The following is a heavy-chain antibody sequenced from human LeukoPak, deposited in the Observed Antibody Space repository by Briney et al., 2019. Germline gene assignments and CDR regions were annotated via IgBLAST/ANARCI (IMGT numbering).Heavy chain of an antibody. V-gene: IGHV1-2*02. J-gene: IGHJ6*03. CDR2: INPNSGGT. CDR1: GGTFSSYA. Sequence: ASVKVSCKASGGTFSSYAISWVRQAPGQGLEWMGWINPNSGGTNYAQKFQGRVTMTRDTSISTAYMELSRLRSDDTAVYYCAAGLTSGYYYYYMDVWGKGTTVTVSS. CDR3: AAGLTSGYYYYYMDV. D-gene: IGHD3-9*01.